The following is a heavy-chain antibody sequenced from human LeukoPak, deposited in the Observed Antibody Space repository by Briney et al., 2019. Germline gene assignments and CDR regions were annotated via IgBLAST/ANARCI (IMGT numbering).Heavy chain of an antibody. V-gene: IGHV1-18*01. CDR3: ARGGPFSIAAARVYYFDY. CDR2: ISPYSGNT. CDR1: DYTFTSYG. J-gene: IGHJ4*02. Sequence: ASVKVSCKASDYTFTSYGISWVRQAPGQGLEWMGWISPYSGNTNYAQTLQGRVTMTTDTSTSTAYMELRSLTSDDTAVYYCARGGPFSIAAARVYYFDYWGQGTLVTVSS. D-gene: IGHD6-13*01.